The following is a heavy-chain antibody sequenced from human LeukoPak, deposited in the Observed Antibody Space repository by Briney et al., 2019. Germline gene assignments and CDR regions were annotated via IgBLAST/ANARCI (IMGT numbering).Heavy chain of an antibody. D-gene: IGHD3-22*01. CDR2: IYYSGST. CDR1: GGSISSSSYY. J-gene: IGHJ3*02. V-gene: IGHV4-39*07. CDR3: ARDSIITYYYDSSGYYSDAFDI. Sequence: SETLSLTCTVSGGSISSSSYYWGWIRQPPGKGLEWIGSIYYSGSTYYNPSLKSRVTISVDTSKNQFSLKLSSVTAADTAVYYCARDSIITYYYDSSGYYSDAFDIWGQGTMVTVSS.